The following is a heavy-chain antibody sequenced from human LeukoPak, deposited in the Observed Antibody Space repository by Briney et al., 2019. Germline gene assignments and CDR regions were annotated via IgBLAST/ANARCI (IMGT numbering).Heavy chain of an antibody. V-gene: IGHV4-59*01. D-gene: IGHD1-26*01. CDR3: ARDTYSGTYAGSGAGY. Sequence: SETLSLTCTVSGGSISSYYWSWIRQPPGKGLEWIGYIYYSGSTNYNPSLKSRVTISLDMSRNQFSLKVNSVTAADTAVYYCARDTYSGTYAGSGAGYWGQGALVTVSS. CDR1: GGSISSYY. CDR2: IYYSGST. J-gene: IGHJ4*02.